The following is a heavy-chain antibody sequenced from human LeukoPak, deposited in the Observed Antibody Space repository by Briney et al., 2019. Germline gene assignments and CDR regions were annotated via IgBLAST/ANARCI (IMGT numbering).Heavy chain of an antibody. V-gene: IGHV4-61*02. CDR2: IYTSGST. CDR3: ARYSGSYPHDAFEI. J-gene: IGHJ3*02. CDR1: GDSISSARYY. Sequence: SETLSLTCSVSGDSISSARYYWSWIRQPAGEGLEWIGRIYTSGSTDYNPSLKSRVTISVDTSKNQFSLKLRSVTAADTAVYYCARYSGSYPHDAFEIWGQGTMVTVSS. D-gene: IGHD1-26*01.